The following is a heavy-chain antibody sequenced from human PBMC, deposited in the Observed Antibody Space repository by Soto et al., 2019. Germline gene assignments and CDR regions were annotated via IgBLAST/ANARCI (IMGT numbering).Heavy chain of an antibody. Sequence: QVQLQESGPGLVKPSETLSLTCTVSGGSISSYYWSWIRQPPGKGLEWIGYIYYSASTNYNPSLKNRVTISVDTSKNHFSLKLSSVTAADTAVYYCARGVVPAALFDYWGQGTLVTVSS. V-gene: IGHV4-59*01. CDR2: IYYSAST. D-gene: IGHD2-2*01. CDR3: ARGVVPAALFDY. CDR1: GGSISSYY. J-gene: IGHJ4*02.